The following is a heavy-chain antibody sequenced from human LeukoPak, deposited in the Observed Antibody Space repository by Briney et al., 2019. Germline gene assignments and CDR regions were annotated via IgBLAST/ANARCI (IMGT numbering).Heavy chain of an antibody. CDR3: AKEWQYYDTSGYYYYYFDY. CDR2: ISHDGRTA. CDR1: GFTFSNYG. D-gene: IGHD3-22*01. V-gene: IGHV3-30*18. Sequence: GGSLRLSCAASGFTFSNYGMHWVRQAPGKGLEWVAVISHDGRTAYYADSVKGRFTISRDNSKNTLYLQMNSLRAEDTAVYYCAKEWQYYDTSGYYYYYFDYWGQGTLVTVSS. J-gene: IGHJ4*02.